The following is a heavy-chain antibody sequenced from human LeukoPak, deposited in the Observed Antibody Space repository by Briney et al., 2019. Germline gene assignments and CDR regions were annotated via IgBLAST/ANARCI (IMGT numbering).Heavy chain of an antibody. V-gene: IGHV3-53*01. CDR1: GFTVSSNY. D-gene: IGHD3-3*01. Sequence: GGSLRLSCAASGFTVSSNYMSWVRQAPGKGLEWVSVIYSGGSTYYADSVKGRFTISRDNSKNTLYLQMNSLRAEDTAVYYCARGRLDYDFWSGYFFPEGPTHFDYWGQGTLVTVSS. CDR2: IYSGGST. J-gene: IGHJ4*02. CDR3: ARGRLDYDFWSGYFFPEGPTHFDY.